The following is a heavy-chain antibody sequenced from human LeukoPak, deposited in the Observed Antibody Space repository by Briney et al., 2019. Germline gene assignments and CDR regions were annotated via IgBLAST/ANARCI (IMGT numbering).Heavy chain of an antibody. CDR3: AKAGALVRGVTAIFDY. CDR2: IQYDGSNK. D-gene: IGHD3-10*01. V-gene: IGHV3-30*02. Sequence: GGSLRLSCAASGLTLSSYGMHWVRQAPGKGLEWVAFIQYDGSNKYYSDSVKGRFTISRDNSENTLFLQMTSLRADDTALYYCAKAGALVRGVTAIFDYWGQGTLVTVSS. CDR1: GLTLSSYG. J-gene: IGHJ4*02.